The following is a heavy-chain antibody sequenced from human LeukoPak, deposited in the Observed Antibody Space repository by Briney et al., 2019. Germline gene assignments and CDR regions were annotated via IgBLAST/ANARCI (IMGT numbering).Heavy chain of an antibody. D-gene: IGHD2-2*02. J-gene: IGHJ3*02. CDR2: IYPGDSDT. V-gene: IGHV5-51*01. Sequence: GESLKISCEVSGYSFSNYWIAWVRQMPGKGLEWMGIIYPGDSDTRYSPSFQGQVTFSADKSISTAYLQWSSLKASDTAMYYCARRYCGTSTCYKEAFDIWAQGTMVTVSS. CDR1: GYSFSNYW. CDR3: ARRYCGTSTCYKEAFDI.